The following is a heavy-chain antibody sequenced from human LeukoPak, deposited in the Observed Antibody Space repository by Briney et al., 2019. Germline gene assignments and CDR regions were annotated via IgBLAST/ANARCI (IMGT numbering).Heavy chain of an antibody. Sequence: PSETLSLTCTVSGGSISSGDYYWSWIRQPPGKGLEWIGYIYYSGSTYYNPSLKSRVTISVDTSKNQFSLKLSSVTAADTAVYYCARNSIVRPYDAFDIWGQGTMVTVSS. CDR1: GGSISSGDYY. CDR2: IYYSGST. CDR3: ARNSIVRPYDAFDI. D-gene: IGHD3-3*02. J-gene: IGHJ3*02. V-gene: IGHV4-30-4*01.